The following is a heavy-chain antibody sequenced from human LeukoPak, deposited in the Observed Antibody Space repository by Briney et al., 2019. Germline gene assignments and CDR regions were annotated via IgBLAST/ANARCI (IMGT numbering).Heavy chain of an antibody. CDR2: ISGSGGST. Sequence: GGSLRLSCAASGFTFSSYAMSWVRQAPGKGLEWVSAISGSGGSTYYADSVKGRFTNSRDNSKNTLYLQMNSLRAEDTAVYYCAKDIWKTTVTIGYFDYWGQGTLVTVSS. CDR3: AKDIWKTTVTIGYFDY. J-gene: IGHJ4*02. CDR1: GFTFSSYA. D-gene: IGHD4-17*01. V-gene: IGHV3-23*01.